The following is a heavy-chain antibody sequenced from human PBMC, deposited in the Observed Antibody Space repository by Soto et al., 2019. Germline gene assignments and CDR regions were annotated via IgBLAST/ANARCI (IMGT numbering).Heavy chain of an antibody. CDR2: ITSDGTSA. V-gene: IGHV3-74*01. CDR1: GFTFSRQW. CDR3: ARSPSDDDYLPYYYYGMAV. D-gene: IGHD4-17*01. J-gene: IGHJ6*02. Sequence: PGGSLRLSCAASGFTFSRQWMHWVRQAPGKGLVWVSRITSDGTSASYAASVKGRFTISRDNSKNTLYLQMNSLRAEDTAVYYCARSPSDDDYLPYYYYGMAVWAQGTRVTVPS.